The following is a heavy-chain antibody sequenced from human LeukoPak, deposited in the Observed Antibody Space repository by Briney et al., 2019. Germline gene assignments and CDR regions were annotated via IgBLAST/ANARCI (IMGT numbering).Heavy chain of an antibody. CDR2: IIPIFGTA. CDR3: ARDEYSSSWTYYFDY. Sequence: ASVKVSCKASGYTFTSYYMHWVRQAPGLGLEWMGGIIPIFGTANYAQKFQGRVTITADESTSTAYMELSSLRSEDTAVYYCARDEYSSSWTYYFDYWGQGTLVTVSS. CDR1: GYTFTSYY. D-gene: IGHD6-13*01. V-gene: IGHV1-69*13. J-gene: IGHJ4*02.